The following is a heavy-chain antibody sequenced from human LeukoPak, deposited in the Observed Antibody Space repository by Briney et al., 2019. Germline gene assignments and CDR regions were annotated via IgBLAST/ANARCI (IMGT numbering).Heavy chain of an antibody. V-gene: IGHV4-39*07. Sequence: SETLSLTCTVSGGSISSSSYYWGWIRQPPGKGLEWIGSIYHSGSTNYNPSLKSRVTISVDKSKNQFSLKLSSVTAADTAVYYCARSIAAYDWFDPWGQGTLVTVSS. CDR2: IYHSGST. J-gene: IGHJ5*02. CDR1: GGSISSSSYY. CDR3: ARSIAAYDWFDP. D-gene: IGHD6-6*01.